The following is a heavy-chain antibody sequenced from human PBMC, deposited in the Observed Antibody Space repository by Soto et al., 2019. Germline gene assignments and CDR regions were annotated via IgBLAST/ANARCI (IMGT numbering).Heavy chain of an antibody. CDR1: GFTFSSYD. CDR3: ARGRKDQGRRGYCSGGSCYSFAFDI. J-gene: IGHJ3*02. CDR2: IGTAGDT. D-gene: IGHD2-15*01. V-gene: IGHV3-13*01. Sequence: EVQLVESGGGLVQPGGSLRLSCAASGFTFSSYDMHWVRQATGKGLEWVSAIGTAGDTYYPGSVKGRFTSSRENAKNSLYLQMNSLRAGDTAVYYCARGRKDQGRRGYCSGGSCYSFAFDILGQGTMVTVSS.